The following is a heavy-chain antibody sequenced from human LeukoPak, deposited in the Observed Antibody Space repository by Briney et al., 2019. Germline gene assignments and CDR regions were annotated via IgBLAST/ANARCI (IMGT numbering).Heavy chain of an antibody. CDR2: IYYSGST. D-gene: IGHD4-17*01. CDR3: ARGIYGDYSRDAFDI. J-gene: IGHJ3*02. Sequence: SETLSLTCTVSGGSISSGGYYWSWIRQHPGKGLEWIGYIYYSGSTYYNPSLKSRVTISVDTSKNQFSLKLSSVTAADTAVYYCARGIYGDYSRDAFDIWGQGTMVTVSS. V-gene: IGHV4-31*03. CDR1: GGSISSGGYY.